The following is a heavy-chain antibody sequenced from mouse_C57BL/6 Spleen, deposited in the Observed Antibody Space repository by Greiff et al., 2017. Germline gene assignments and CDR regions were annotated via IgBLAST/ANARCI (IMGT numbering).Heavy chain of an antibody. V-gene: IGHV1-55*01. CDR3: ARYYYGSSFWVAY. CDR2: IYPGSGST. Sequence: QVQLQQPGAELVQPGASVKMSCKASGYTFTSYWLTWVQQSPGQGLEWIGDIYPGSGSTNYNEKFKSKATRTVDTASSTAYMQLSRLTAEDSAVYYCARYYYGSSFWVAYWGQGTLVTVSA. J-gene: IGHJ3*01. D-gene: IGHD1-1*01. CDR1: GYTFTSYW.